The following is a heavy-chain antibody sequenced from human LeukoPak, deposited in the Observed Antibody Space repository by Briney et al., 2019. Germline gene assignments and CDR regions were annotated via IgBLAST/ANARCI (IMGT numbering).Heavy chain of an antibody. CDR2: IYYSGST. V-gene: IGHV4-39*01. J-gene: IGHJ4*02. Sequence: SETLSLTCTVSGDSISSSSYYWGWIRQPPGKGLEWIGSIYYSGSTYYNPSPKSRVTISVDTSKNQFSLKLSSVTAADTAVYYCARHADSGFGELAFDYWGQGTLVTVSS. CDR3: ARHADSGFGELAFDY. CDR1: GDSISSSSYY. D-gene: IGHD3-10*01.